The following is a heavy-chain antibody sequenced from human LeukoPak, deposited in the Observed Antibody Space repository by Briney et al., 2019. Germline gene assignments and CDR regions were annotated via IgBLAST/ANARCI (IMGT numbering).Heavy chain of an antibody. J-gene: IGHJ4*02. D-gene: IGHD1-26*01. Sequence: AGSLRLSCAASGFTFSNYAKTWVRQAPGRGLEWFSGISGSGGSTYYADSVKGRFTISRDNSKNTLYLQMNSLRAEDTAVYYCAKDRGGNYLFYLDYWGQGTLVTVSS. CDR2: ISGSGGST. V-gene: IGHV3-23*01. CDR3: AKDRGGNYLFYLDY. CDR1: GFTFSNYA.